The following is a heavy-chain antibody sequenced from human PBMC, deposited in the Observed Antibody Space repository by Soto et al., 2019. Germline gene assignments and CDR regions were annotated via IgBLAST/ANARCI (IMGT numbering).Heavy chain of an antibody. J-gene: IGHJ4*02. CDR1: GYTFTTYD. CDR3: ARDYRITIFGVPPGGY. Sequence: QVQAVQSGDEEKKPGASVKVSCKASGYTFTTYDIRWVRQAPGQGLEWMGWISDYNGNTNYAQKLQGRVTMTTDTSTSTAYMELRSLRSDDTAVYYCARDYRITIFGVPPGGYWGQGTLVTVSS. CDR2: ISDYNGNT. D-gene: IGHD3-3*01. V-gene: IGHV1-18*01.